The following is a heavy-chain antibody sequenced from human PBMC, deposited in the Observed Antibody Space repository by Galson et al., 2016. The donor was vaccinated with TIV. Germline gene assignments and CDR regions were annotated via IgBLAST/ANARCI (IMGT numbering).Heavy chain of an antibody. D-gene: IGHD3-22*01. J-gene: IGHJ4*02. CDR3: ASVAWFPGRSLDN. CDR1: GDSLSDLS. V-gene: IGHV1-24*01. CDR2: FDPEQHKK. Sequence: SVKVSCKVSGDSLSDLSMHWVRQAPGKGLEWMGGFDPEQHKKIYAQKLQGRVTLTEDTSTDTAFLELSSLSFEDTAVYYCASVAWFPGRSLDNGGQGTLVIVSS.